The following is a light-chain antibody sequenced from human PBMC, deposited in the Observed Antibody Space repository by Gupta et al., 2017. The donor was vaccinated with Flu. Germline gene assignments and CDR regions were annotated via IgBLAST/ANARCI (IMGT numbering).Light chain of an antibody. V-gene: IGKV3-15*01. CDR1: QRVNSS. Sequence: PAAWSLFPRERTALSCKASQRVNSSFASYQQKPGQAPRLLLYGASTTATGIPATFSGSGSATAFSLTIISRLSADVAVYYCRQEYNWPPAFGGGTKVEIK. J-gene: IGKJ4*01. CDR3: RQEYNWPPA. CDR2: GAS.